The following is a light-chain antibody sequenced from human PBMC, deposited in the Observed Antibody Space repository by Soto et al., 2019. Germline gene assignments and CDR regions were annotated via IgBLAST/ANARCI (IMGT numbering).Light chain of an antibody. CDR1: QSVSRNY. J-gene: IGKJ1*01. CDR3: QQYGSSPRT. Sequence: EIVLTQSPGTLSLSPGERATLSCRASQSVSRNYLAWYQQKPGQAPRLLIYRASSRATGIPDRFSGSGSGTAFTLTISRLEPEDFAVYYCQQYGSSPRTFGQGTKVEIK. V-gene: IGKV3-20*01. CDR2: RAS.